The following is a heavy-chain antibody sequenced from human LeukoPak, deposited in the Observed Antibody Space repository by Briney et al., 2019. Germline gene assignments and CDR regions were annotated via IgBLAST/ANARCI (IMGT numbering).Heavy chain of an antibody. V-gene: IGHV3-11*01. CDR2: ISYSGSAM. J-gene: IGHJ4*02. CDR3: AGVLLWFGELKFDY. Sequence: GGSLRLSCAASGFNFSDYFMSWIRQAPGKGLEWVSYISYSGSAMYYPASVKGRFTISRDNTKNSLYLQMNSLRAEDTAVYYCAGVLLWFGELKFDYWGQGTLVTVSS. D-gene: IGHD3-10*01. CDR1: GFNFSDYF.